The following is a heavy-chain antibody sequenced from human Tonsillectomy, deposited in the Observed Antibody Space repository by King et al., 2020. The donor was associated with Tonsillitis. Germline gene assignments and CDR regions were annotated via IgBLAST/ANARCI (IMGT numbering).Heavy chain of an antibody. D-gene: IGHD6-19*01. CDR3: ARHSSGWLFDY. Sequence: VQLQESGPGLVKPSQTLSLTCTVSGGSISSGDCYWSWIRQPPGKGLEWLGYIYYSGSTYYNPSLKSRLTISVDTSKNQFSLKLSSVTAAYTAVYDCARHSSGWLFDYWGQGTLVTVSS. V-gene: IGHV4-30-4*01. CDR1: GGSISSGDCY. CDR2: IYYSGST. J-gene: IGHJ4*02.